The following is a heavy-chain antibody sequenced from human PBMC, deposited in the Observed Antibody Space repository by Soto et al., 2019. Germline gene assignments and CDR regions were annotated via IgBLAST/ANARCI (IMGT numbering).Heavy chain of an antibody. CDR3: ALIPGIAAAGPLLH. D-gene: IGHD6-13*01. Sequence: SGPTLVNPTQTLTLTCTFSGFSLSTSGVGVGWIRQPPGKALEWLALIYWDDDKRYSPSLKSRLTITKDTSKNQVVLTMTNMDPVDTATYYCALIPGIAAAGPLLHWGQGTLVTVSS. V-gene: IGHV2-5*02. CDR1: GFSLSTSGVG. CDR2: IYWDDDK. J-gene: IGHJ4*02.